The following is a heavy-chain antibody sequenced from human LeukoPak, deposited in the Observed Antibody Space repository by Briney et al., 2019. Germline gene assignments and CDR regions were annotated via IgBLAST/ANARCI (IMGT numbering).Heavy chain of an antibody. V-gene: IGHV5-51*01. Sequence: GEPLKISCKASGYSFSDYWIGWVRHMPGKGLEWMTIIYPGDSETRYSPSLQGQVTISADKSINTVYLQWNSLRASGTAMYYCARQRGYRMTKDGFDVWGQGTMITVSS. CDR1: GYSFSDYW. J-gene: IGHJ3*01. D-gene: IGHD2-2*03. CDR3: ARQRGYRMTKDGFDV. CDR2: IYPGDSET.